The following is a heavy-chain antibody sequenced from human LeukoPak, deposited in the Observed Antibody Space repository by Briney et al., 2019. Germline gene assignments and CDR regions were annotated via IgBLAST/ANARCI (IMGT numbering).Heavy chain of an antibody. CDR3: ARDQATIILGYFDY. V-gene: IGHV4-39*07. D-gene: IGHD1-26*01. CDR1: GGSISSSSYY. CDR2: IYYSGST. J-gene: IGHJ4*02. Sequence: NSSETLSLTCTVSGGSISSSSYYWGWIRQPPGKGLEWIGSIYYSGSTYYNPSLKSRVTISVDTSKNQFSLKLSSVTAADTAVYYCARDQATIILGYFDYWGQGTLVTVSS.